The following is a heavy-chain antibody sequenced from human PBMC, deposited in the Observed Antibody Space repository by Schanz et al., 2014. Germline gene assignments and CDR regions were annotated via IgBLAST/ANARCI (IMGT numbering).Heavy chain of an antibody. CDR3: ARGGSGSHYRLDY. CDR2: ISASGGDT. J-gene: IGHJ4*02. V-gene: IGHV3-23*04. D-gene: IGHD1-26*01. CDR1: GFSLDIFA. Sequence: EVQVVESGGGLIQPGGSLRLSCAASGFSLDIFAVSWVRQAPGKGLEWLSVISASGGDTYYADSMKGRFTVSRDNAENALYLQMNSLRAEDTGLYFCARGGSGSHYRLDYWGQGTLVTVSS.